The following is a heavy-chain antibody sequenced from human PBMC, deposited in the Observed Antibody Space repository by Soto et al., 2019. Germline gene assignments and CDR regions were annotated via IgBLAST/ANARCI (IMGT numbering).Heavy chain of an antibody. CDR1: GFTFGDYP. J-gene: IGHJ4*02. D-gene: IGHD3-10*01. Sequence: EVQLVESGGGLLKPGQSLRLSCVTSGFTFGDYPMSWFRQAPGKGLEWVGFIKSKAYGGTTEYAPSVKGRFTISRDDSTSIVYLQMNSLKAEDTAVYYCTREFSGSGGWGQGTLVTVSS. V-gene: IGHV3-49*05. CDR3: TREFSGSGG. CDR2: IKSKAYGGTT.